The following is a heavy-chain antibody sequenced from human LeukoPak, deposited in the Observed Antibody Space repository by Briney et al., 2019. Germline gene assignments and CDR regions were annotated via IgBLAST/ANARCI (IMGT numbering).Heavy chain of an antibody. CDR2: VIGSSGAT. D-gene: IGHD3-3*01. CDR3: AKGAYDFLEIAYFDY. Sequence: GGSLRLSCAASGFSFTKYAMNWVRQAPGKGLEWVAVVIGSSGATDYADSVKGRFTISRDNSKNTLFLQMNSLRAEDTAIYHCAKGAYDFLEIAYFDYWGQGALVTVPS. CDR1: GFSFTKYA. J-gene: IGHJ4*02. V-gene: IGHV3-23*01.